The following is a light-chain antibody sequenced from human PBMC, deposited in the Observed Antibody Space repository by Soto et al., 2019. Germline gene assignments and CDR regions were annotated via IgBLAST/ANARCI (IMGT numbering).Light chain of an antibody. J-gene: IGKJ1*01. Sequence: EIVLTQSPGTLSLSPGERATLSCRASQSVSSSYLAWYQQKPGQAPRLLIYGASSRATGIPDRCSGSGSGTACTLTISRLEPEDFAVYYWQQYGSWFGQGTKVEVK. V-gene: IGKV3-20*01. CDR1: QSVSSSY. CDR3: QQYGSW. CDR2: GAS.